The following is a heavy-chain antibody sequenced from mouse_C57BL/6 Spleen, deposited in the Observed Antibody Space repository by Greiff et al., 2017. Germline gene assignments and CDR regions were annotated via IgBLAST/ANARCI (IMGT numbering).Heavy chain of an antibody. J-gene: IGHJ4*01. D-gene: IGHD2-4*01. CDR3: ASYDYVYYAMVY. Sequence: EVMLVESGGGLVQPGGSLSLSCAASGFTFTDYYMSWVRQPPGKALAWLGFIRNKANGYPTEYSASVKGRFTISRDNSQSILYLQMHALRAEDSATYYCASYDYVYYAMVYWGQGTSVTVSS. V-gene: IGHV7-3*01. CDR1: GFTFTDYY. CDR2: IRNKANGYPT.